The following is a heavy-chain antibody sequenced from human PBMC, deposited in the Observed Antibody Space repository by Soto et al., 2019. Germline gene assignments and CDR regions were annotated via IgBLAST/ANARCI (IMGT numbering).Heavy chain of an antibody. V-gene: IGHV3-64*01. CDR1: GFTFSSYA. Sequence: PGGSLRLSCAASGFTFSSYAMHWVRQAPGKGLEYVSAISSNGGSTYYANSVKGRFTISRDNSKNTLYLQMGSLRAEDMAVYYCARARASVLRYFDWPLDWGQGT. CDR2: ISSNGGST. D-gene: IGHD3-9*01. CDR3: ARARASVLRYFDWPLD. J-gene: IGHJ4*02.